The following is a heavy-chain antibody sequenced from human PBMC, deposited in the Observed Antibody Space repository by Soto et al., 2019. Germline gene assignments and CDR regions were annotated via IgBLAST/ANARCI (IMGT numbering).Heavy chain of an antibody. Sequence: QVQVVQSGAEVRKPGSSVKVSCKTSGGTFRAHVINWVRQAPGQGPRWMGGTVPIFRTAHYAQTVQGRLTITTEESTATVQMQLSNLTSEDSAVYYCALGRLSDSLFTGHYEPLENPTAEYYYFAMDVWGQGTTVTVSS. CDR1: GGTFRAHV. CDR2: TVPIFRTA. CDR3: ALGRLSDSLFTGHYEPLENPTAEYYYFAMDV. J-gene: IGHJ6*02. V-gene: IGHV1-69*01. D-gene: IGHD3-9*01.